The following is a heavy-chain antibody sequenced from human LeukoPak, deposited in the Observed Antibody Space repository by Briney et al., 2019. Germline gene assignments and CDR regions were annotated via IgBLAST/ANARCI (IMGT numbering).Heavy chain of an antibody. D-gene: IGHD2-21*02. Sequence: PGGSLRLSCAASGFTFSSYAMSWVRQAPGKGLEWVSAISGSGGSAYYADSVKGRFTISRDNSKNTLYLQMNSLRAEDTAVYYCAKDTTPFALAYCGGDCSSGHWGQGTLVTVSS. CDR2: ISGSGGSA. J-gene: IGHJ4*02. V-gene: IGHV3-23*01. CDR3: AKDTTPFALAYCGGDCSSGH. CDR1: GFTFSSYA.